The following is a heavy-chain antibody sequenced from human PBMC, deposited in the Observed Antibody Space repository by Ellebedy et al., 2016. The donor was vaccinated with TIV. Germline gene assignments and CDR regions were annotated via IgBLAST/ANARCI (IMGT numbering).Heavy chain of an antibody. V-gene: IGHV4-34*01. CDR3: ARRSNYVGSGDY. J-gene: IGHJ4*02. D-gene: IGHD3-10*01. CDR2: INHSGST. Sequence: SETLSLXXAVYGGSFSGYYWSWIRQSPGKGLEWIGEINHSGSTNYNPSLKSRVTISVDTSKNQFSLNLNSVTAADTALYYCARRSNYVGSGDYWGQGALVTVSS. CDR1: GGSFSGYY.